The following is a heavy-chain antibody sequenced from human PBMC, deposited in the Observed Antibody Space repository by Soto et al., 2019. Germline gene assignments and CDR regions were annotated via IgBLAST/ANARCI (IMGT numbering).Heavy chain of an antibody. CDR2: ISGSGGST. CDR1: GFTFSSYA. Sequence: EVQLLESGGGLVQPGGSLRLSCAASGFTFSSYAMSWVRQAPGKGLEWGSAISGSGGSTYYADSVKGRFTISRDNSKNTLYLQMNSLRAEDTAVYYCAKAEEYCGGDCWEAFDYWGQGTLVTVSS. J-gene: IGHJ4*02. D-gene: IGHD2-21*02. CDR3: AKAEEYCGGDCWEAFDY. V-gene: IGHV3-23*01.